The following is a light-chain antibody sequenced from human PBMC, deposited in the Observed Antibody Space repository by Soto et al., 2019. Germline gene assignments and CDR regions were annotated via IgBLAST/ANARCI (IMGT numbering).Light chain of an antibody. CDR2: AAS. Sequence: DIQLTQSPSFLSASVGDRVTITCRASQGISSSLAWFQQKPGKAPKLLIYAASTLQTLVPSRFSGSGSGTDFTLTINSLQPEDFATYYCQPVNTYPHTFGQGTKLEIK. CDR3: QPVNTYPHT. CDR1: QGISSS. V-gene: IGKV1-9*01. J-gene: IGKJ2*01.